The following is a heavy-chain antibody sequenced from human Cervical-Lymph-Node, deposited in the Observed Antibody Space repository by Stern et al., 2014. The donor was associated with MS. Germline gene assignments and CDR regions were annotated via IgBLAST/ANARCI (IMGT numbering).Heavy chain of an antibody. CDR2: ISYDGSNK. V-gene: IGHV3-30*18. D-gene: IGHD6-19*01. CDR1: GFTFSSYG. J-gene: IGHJ6*02. CDR3: AKTPRRIAVIYGMDV. Sequence: MQLVESGGGVVQPGRSLRLSCAASGFTFSSYGMHWVRQAPGKGLEWVAVISYDGSNKYYADSVKGRFTISRDNSKNTLYLQMNSLRAEDTAVYYCAKTPRRIAVIYGMDVWGQGTTVTVSS.